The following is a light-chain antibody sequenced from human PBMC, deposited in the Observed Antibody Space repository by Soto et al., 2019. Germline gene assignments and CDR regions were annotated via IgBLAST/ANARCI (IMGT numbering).Light chain of an antibody. V-gene: IGLV3-1*01. CDR2: ADT. Sequence: SYELTQPPSVSVSPGQTASITCSGDNLEDKYVSWYQQKPGQSPALVMYADTKRPSGIPERFSGSNSGNTATLTISGTQVMDEADYYCLAWHSGTVVFGGGTQLTVL. CDR3: LAWHSGTVV. J-gene: IGLJ7*01. CDR1: NLEDKY.